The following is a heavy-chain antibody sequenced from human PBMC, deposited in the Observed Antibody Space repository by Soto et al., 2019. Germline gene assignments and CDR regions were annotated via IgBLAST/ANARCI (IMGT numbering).Heavy chain of an antibody. D-gene: IGHD6-13*01. CDR3: ARDRIAAAGSSYYYYGMDV. V-gene: IGHV1-69*06. CDR1: GGTFSSYA. Sequence: SVKVSCKASGGTFSSYAISWVRQAPGQGLEWMGGIIPIFGTANYAQKFQGRVTITADKPTSTAYMELSSLRSEDTAVYYCARDRIAAAGSSYYYYGMDVWGQGTTVTVSS. CDR2: IIPIFGTA. J-gene: IGHJ6*02.